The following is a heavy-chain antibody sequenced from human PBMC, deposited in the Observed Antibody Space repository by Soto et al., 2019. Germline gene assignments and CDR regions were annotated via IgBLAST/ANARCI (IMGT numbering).Heavy chain of an antibody. J-gene: IGHJ4*02. CDR1: GFTFSSYG. V-gene: IGHV3-33*01. Sequence: QVQLVESGGGVVQPGRSLRLSCAASGFTFSSYGMHWVRQAPGKGLEWVAVIWYDGSNKYYADSVKGRFTISRDNSKNTLHLQMNSLRAEDTAVYYCARDAAVVVVRYFDYWGQGTLVTVSS. CDR3: ARDAAVVVVRYFDY. D-gene: IGHD3-22*01. CDR2: IWYDGSNK.